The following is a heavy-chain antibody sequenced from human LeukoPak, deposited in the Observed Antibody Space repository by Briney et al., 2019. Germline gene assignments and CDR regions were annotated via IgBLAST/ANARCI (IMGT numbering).Heavy chain of an antibody. CDR2: IKQDGSEK. J-gene: IGHJ4*02. CDR1: GITFSSFW. Sequence: GGSLRLSCAVSGITFSSFWMSWVRQAPGKGLEWVANIKQDGSEKYYVDSVKGRFTISRDNAKNSVYLQMNSLRAEDTAVYYCARDFAPPFRTAAAEGVYWGQGTLVTVSS. V-gene: IGHV3-7*01. CDR3: ARDFAPPFRTAAAEGVY. D-gene: IGHD6-13*01.